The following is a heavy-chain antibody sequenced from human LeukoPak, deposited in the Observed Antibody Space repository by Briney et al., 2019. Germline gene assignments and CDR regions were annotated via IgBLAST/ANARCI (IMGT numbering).Heavy chain of an antibody. CDR3: ARGVGWYFDL. V-gene: IGHV4-34*01. D-gene: IGHD2-2*01. CDR1: GGSFSGYY. J-gene: IGHJ2*01. Sequence: SETLSLTCAVYGGSFSGYYWSWIRQPPGKGLEWIGEINHSGSTNYNPSLKSRVTISVDTSKMQFSLKLSSVTAADTAVYYCARGVGWYFDLWGRGTLVTVSS. CDR2: INHSGST.